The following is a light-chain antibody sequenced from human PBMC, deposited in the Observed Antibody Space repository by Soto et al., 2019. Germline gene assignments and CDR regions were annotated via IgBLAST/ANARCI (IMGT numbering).Light chain of an antibody. J-gene: IGKJ1*01. V-gene: IGKV2-28*01. CDR1: QSLLHRNGYNY. Sequence: DIVTTQSPLSLPVTPGEPASISCRSSQSLLHRNGYNYLDWYLQKPGQSPQLLIYLGSNRASGVPDRFSGSGSGTDFTLKISRVEAEDVGVYYCMQALQTPLTFGQGTKVEIK. CDR3: MQALQTPLT. CDR2: LGS.